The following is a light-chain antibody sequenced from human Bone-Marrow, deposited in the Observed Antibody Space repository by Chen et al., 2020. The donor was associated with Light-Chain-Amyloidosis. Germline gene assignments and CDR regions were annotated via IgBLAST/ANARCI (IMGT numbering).Light chain of an antibody. CDR3: QSYQGSSQGV. CDR2: EDV. CDR1: SGNIATNY. V-gene: IGLV6-57*01. Sequence: NFMLTQPHSMSASPGNTVIISCTRSSGNIATNYVQWYRQRPGSSPTTVVYEDVQRPSGVPDRFSGSIDRSSNSASLTIAGLKTEEEADYYCQSYQGSSQGVFGGGTKLTVL. J-gene: IGLJ3*02.